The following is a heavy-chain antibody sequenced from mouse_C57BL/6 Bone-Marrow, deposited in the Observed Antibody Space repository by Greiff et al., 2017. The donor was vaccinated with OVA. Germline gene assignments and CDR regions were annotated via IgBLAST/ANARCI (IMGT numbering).Heavy chain of an antibody. Sequence: EVQVVESGPGLVKPSQSLSLTCSVTGYSITSGYYWNWIRQFPGNKLEWMGYISYDGSNNYNPSLKNRISITRDTSKNQFFLKLNSVTTEDTATYYCAREHSNPWYFDVWGTGTTVTVSS. V-gene: IGHV3-6*01. J-gene: IGHJ1*03. D-gene: IGHD2-5*01. CDR2: ISYDGSN. CDR3: AREHSNPWYFDV. CDR1: GYSITSGYY.